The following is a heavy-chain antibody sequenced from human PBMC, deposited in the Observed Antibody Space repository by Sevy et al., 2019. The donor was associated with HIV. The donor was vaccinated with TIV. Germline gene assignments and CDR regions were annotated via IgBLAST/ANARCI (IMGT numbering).Heavy chain of an antibody. J-gene: IGHJ6*02. D-gene: IGHD5-12*01. Sequence: ASVKVSCKASGDTFGNYAIAWVRQAPGQGLEWVGGIIPVFGSANSALKFQDRVTITADVSTSTAYMELWRLRSEDTAVYHCARSNPDGYNYSYYYGMDVWGQGTTVTVSS. CDR2: IIPVFGSA. CDR1: GDTFGNYA. V-gene: IGHV1-69*13. CDR3: ARSNPDGYNYSYYYGMDV.